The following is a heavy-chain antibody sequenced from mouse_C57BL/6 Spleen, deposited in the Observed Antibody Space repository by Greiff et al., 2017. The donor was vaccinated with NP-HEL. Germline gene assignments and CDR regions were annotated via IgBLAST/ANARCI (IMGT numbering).Heavy chain of an antibody. CDR3: AREATMVTTTGFDY. Sequence: QVQLQQPGAELVKPGASVKMSCKASGYTFTSYWITWVKQRPGQGLEWIGDIYPGSGSTNYNEKFKSKATLTVDTSSSTAYMQLSSLTSEDSAVYYCAREATMVTTTGFDYWGQGTTLTVSS. CDR2: IYPGSGST. CDR1: GYTFTSYW. D-gene: IGHD2-2*01. J-gene: IGHJ2*01. V-gene: IGHV1-55*01.